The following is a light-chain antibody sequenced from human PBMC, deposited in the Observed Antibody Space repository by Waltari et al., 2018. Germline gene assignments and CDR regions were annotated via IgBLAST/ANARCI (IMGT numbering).Light chain of an antibody. V-gene: IGLV1-47*01. J-gene: IGLJ2*01. CDR2: RNN. CDR1: SPNIGRNY. Sequence: QSVLTQPPSASGTPGQRVPIPCSGSSPNIGRNYVYWYQQPPGTAPKLLIYRNNQRPSGVPDRFSGSKSGTSASLAISGLRSEDEADYYCAAWDDSLSGGVFGGGTKLTVL. CDR3: AAWDDSLSGGV.